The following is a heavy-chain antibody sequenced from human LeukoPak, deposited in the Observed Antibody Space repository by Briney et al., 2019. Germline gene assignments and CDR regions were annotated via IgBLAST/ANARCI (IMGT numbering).Heavy chain of an antibody. D-gene: IGHD3-3*01. V-gene: IGHV4-34*01. Sequence: SETLSLTCAVYGGSFSGYYWSWIRQPPGKGLEWIGEINHSGSTNYNLSLKSRVTISVDTSKNQFSLKLSSVTAADTAVYYCARDYDFWSGYYTFDYWGQGTLVTVSS. CDR3: ARDYDFWSGYYTFDY. J-gene: IGHJ4*02. CDR2: INHSGST. CDR1: GGSFSGYY.